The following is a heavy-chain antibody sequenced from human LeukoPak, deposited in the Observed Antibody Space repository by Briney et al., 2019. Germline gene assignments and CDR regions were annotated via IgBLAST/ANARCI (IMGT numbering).Heavy chain of an antibody. V-gene: IGHV4-59*01. J-gene: IGHJ4*02. CDR3: AREDIAVAAIDY. Sequence: SETLSLTCTVSGGSISSDYWSWIRQPPGKGLEWIGYIYYSGSTNYNPSLKSRVTISVDTSKNQFSLKLSSVTAADTAVYYCAREDIAVAAIDYWGQGTLVTVSS. CDR1: GGSISSDY. CDR2: IYYSGST. D-gene: IGHD6-19*01.